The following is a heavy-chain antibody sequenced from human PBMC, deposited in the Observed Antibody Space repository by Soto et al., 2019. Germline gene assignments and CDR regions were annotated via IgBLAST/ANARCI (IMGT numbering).Heavy chain of an antibody. D-gene: IGHD3-3*01. CDR3: ARGLRTNMDYDFWSGYSTVHYYYYGMDV. CDR2: IYYSGST. J-gene: IGHJ6*02. V-gene: IGHV4-31*03. Sequence: SETLSLTCTVSGGSISSGGYYWSWIRQHPGKGLEWIGYIYYSGSTYYNPSLKSRVTISVDTSKNQFSLKLSSVTAADTAVYYCARGLRTNMDYDFWSGYSTVHYYYYGMDVWGQGTTVTVSS. CDR1: GGSISSGGYY.